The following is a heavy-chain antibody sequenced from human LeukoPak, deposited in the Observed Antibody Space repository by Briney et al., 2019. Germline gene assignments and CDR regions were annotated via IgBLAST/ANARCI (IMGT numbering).Heavy chain of an antibody. CDR1: GFTFSSYG. Sequence: GGSLRLSCAASGFTFSSYGMHWVRQAPGKGLEWVAFIRYDGSNKYYADSVKGRFTISRDNSKNTLYLQMNSLRAEDAAVYYCAKVGYGGNPGYFDLWGRGTLVTVSS. J-gene: IGHJ2*01. D-gene: IGHD4-23*01. CDR2: IRYDGSNK. V-gene: IGHV3-30*02. CDR3: AKVGYGGNPGYFDL.